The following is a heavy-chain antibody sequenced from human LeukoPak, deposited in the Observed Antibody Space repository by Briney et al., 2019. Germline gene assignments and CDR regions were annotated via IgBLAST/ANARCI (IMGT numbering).Heavy chain of an antibody. CDR3: ARGTALQLWSRGYFDY. CDR2: ISSNGGST. Sequence: PGGSLRLSCAASGFTFSSYAMHWVRQASGKGLEYVSAISSNGGSTYYANSVKGRFTISRDNSKNTLYLQMGSLRAEDMAVYYSARGTALQLWSRGYFDYWGQGTLVTVSS. CDR1: GFTFSSYA. V-gene: IGHV3-64*01. J-gene: IGHJ4*02. D-gene: IGHD5-18*01.